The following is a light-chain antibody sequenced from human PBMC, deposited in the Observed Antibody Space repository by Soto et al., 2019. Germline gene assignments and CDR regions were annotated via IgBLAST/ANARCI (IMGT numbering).Light chain of an antibody. J-gene: IGLJ1*01. Sequence: QSALTQPASVSGSPGQSIAISCTGTSSDVGAYNYVSWYQHHPDEAPKLLIYEVSNRPSGVSNRFSGSKSGNTASLTISGLQAEDEADYYCASYGSSKVFGTGTKVTVL. CDR3: ASYGSSKV. V-gene: IGLV2-14*01. CDR2: EVS. CDR1: SSDVGAYNY.